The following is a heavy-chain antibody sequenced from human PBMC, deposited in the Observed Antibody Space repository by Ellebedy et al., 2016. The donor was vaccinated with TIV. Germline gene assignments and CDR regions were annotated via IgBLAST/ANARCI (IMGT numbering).Heavy chain of an antibody. D-gene: IGHD6-19*01. V-gene: IGHV1-18*01. CDR3: ARDLSRIAVAVD. CDR2: ISWYNGNT. CDR1: GYTFTSFG. J-gene: IGHJ4*02. Sequence: AASVKVSCKASGYTFTSFGIIWVRQAPGQGLEWMGWISWYNGNTKYGQTFQGRLTMTTDTSTSTAYMELRSLRSDDTAVYYCARDLSRIAVAVDWGQGTLVTVSS.